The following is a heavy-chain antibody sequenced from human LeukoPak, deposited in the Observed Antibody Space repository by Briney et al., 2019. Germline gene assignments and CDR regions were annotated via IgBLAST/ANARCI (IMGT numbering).Heavy chain of an antibody. CDR3: ANWFDP. Sequence: AGGSLRLSCAASGFTFSSSAMSWVRQAPGKGLEWVSAISNNGGYTYYADSVQGRFTISRDNSKSTLCLQMNSLRAEDTAVYYCANWFDPWGQGTLVTVSS. J-gene: IGHJ5*02. CDR2: ISNNGGYT. CDR1: GFTFSSSA. V-gene: IGHV3-23*01.